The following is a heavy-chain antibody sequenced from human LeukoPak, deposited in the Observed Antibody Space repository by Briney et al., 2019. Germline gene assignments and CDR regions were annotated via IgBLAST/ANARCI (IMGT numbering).Heavy chain of an antibody. CDR3: ARQHNWNYVDYYYYMDV. Sequence: SETLSLTCTVSGYSMSSGYYWGWIRQPPERGLEWIGSMYHTGSTYYNPSLMSRVTISVDTSKNQFSLKLTSVTAADTAVYYCARQHNWNYVDYYYYMDVWGKGTTVTVSS. D-gene: IGHD1-7*01. CDR2: MYHTGST. CDR1: GYSMSSGYY. V-gene: IGHV4-38-2*02. J-gene: IGHJ6*03.